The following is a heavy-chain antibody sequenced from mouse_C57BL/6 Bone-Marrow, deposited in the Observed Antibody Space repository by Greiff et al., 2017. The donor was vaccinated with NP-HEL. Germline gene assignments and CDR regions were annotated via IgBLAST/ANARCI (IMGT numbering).Heavy chain of an antibody. CDR1: GYSFTSYY. J-gene: IGHJ2*01. CDR3: APYFDY. CDR2: IYPGGGNT. Sequence: VQLQQSGPELVKPGASVKISCKASGYSFTSYYIHWVKQRPGKGLAWIGWIYPGGGNTKYNEKFKGKATLTADTSSSTAYMQLSSLTSADSAVYYCAPYFDYWGQGTTLTVSS. V-gene: IGHV1-66*01.